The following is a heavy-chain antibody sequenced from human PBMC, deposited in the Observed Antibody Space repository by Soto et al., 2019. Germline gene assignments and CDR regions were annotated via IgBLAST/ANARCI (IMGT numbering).Heavy chain of an antibody. Sequence: AGGSLRLSCAASGFTFRTDAMNWVRQAPGKGLEWISAITGSGSYTYYADSVRGRFSISRDNSQNTLYLQMNNLRGDDTAIYYCAKIPTGSGSSKFDYWGQGIQVTVSS. CDR2: ITGSGSYT. D-gene: IGHD3-10*01. CDR3: AKIPTGSGSSKFDY. V-gene: IGHV3-23*01. CDR1: GFTFRTDA. J-gene: IGHJ4*02.